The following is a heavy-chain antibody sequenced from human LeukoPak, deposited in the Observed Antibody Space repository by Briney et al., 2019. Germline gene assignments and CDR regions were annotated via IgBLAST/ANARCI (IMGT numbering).Heavy chain of an antibody. V-gene: IGHV1-69*05. D-gene: IGHD6-6*01. J-gene: IGHJ6*03. CDR2: IIPIFGTA. CDR1: GGTFSSYA. CDR3: ARGEYSSSSRGYYYYYMDV. Sequence: SVKVSCKASGGTFSSYAISWVRQAPGQGLEWMGGIIPIFGTANYAQKFQGRVTITTDESTSTAYMELSSLRSEDTAVYYCARGEYSSSSRGYYYYYMDVWGKGTTVTVSS.